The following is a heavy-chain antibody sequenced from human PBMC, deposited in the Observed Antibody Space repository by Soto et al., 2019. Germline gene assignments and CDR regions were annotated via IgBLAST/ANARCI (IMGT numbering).Heavy chain of an antibody. CDR2: MNPDNGNT. V-gene: IGHV1-8*01. D-gene: IGHD6-19*01. CDR3: ARKAGLHNYYYLDV. CDR1: GYTFTDFD. Sequence: QVQLEQSGAEVRKPGASVKVSCKTSGYTFTDFDINWVRQAPGQGLEWMGWMNPDNGNTGYAQSFQGRISMTGNTSFSTVYMELSSLRSDDTAVYFCARKAGLHNYYYLDVWGKGTTVTVAS. J-gene: IGHJ6*03.